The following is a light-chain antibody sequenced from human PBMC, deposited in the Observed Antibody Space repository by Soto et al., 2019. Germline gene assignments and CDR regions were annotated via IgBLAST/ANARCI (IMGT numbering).Light chain of an antibody. CDR3: QQHSNF. J-gene: IGKJ3*01. CDR2: ATS. CDR1: QNINSY. Sequence: EVVLTQSPATRSLSPGERATLSCRASQNINSYLAWYQQKPGQAPRLLIYATSNRATGIPARFSGSGSGTEFTLTISSLQSEDFAIYYCQQHSNFFGPGTKVDI. V-gene: IGKV3-11*01.